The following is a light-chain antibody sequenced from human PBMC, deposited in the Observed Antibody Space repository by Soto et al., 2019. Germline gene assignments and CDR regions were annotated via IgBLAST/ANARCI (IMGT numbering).Light chain of an antibody. V-gene: IGKV3-20*01. CDR3: DQYGSSPWT. J-gene: IGKJ1*01. CDR1: QSVSSSY. CDR2: GGS. Sequence: EIVLIQSPGTLSLSPGERSTVSCRASQSVSSSYLGWYQQKPGQAPRLLIYGGSSRATGIPDRFSGSGSGTGFTVKIGCLEPEDFAVYYCDQYGSSPWTFGQETKV.